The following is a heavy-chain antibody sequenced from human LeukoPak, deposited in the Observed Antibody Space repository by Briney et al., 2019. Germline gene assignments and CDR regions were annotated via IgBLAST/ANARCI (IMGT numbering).Heavy chain of an antibody. J-gene: IGHJ4*02. V-gene: IGHV5-51*01. CDR3: AIGGDSTTSCYRCFNY. CDR1: GYSFRNYW. D-gene: IGHD2-2*02. CDR2: IYPDDSDT. Sequence: GESLKISCKGSGYSFRNYWIGWVSQMPGKGLEWMGIIYPDDSDTRYSPSFQGQVTISADKSISTAYLHWSSLRASDTAVYYCAIGGDSTTSCYRCFNYWGQGTLVTVSS.